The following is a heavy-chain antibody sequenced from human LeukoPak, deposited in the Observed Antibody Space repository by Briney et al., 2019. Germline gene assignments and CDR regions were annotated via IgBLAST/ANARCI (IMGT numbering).Heavy chain of an antibody. J-gene: IGHJ4*02. CDR2: IKRFGSEK. V-gene: IGHV3-7*01. CDR3: ARSSSQGFDYFDY. CDR1: SFSFSDFW. D-gene: IGHD3-10*01. Sequence: GGSLRLSCVASSFSFSDFWMSWVRQRPGKGLEWVATIKRFGSEKTYLDSVKGRFTISRDDSKSSLSLQMNSLGADDSGLYYCARSSSQGFDYFDYWGQGALVTVSS.